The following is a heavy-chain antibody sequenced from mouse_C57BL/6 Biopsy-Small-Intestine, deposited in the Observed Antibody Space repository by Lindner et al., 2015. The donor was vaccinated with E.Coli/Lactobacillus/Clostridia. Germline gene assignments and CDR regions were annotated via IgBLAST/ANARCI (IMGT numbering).Heavy chain of an antibody. Sequence: VQLQESGPVLVKPGASVKMSCEASGYTFTDYYMNWVKQSHGKSLEWIGVINPYNGGTTYNQKFKGKATLTVDKSSSTAYMDLNSLTSEDSAVYYCARTRDEGFAYWGQGTLVTVSA. D-gene: IGHD3-3*01. CDR3: ARTRDEGFAY. J-gene: IGHJ3*01. CDR2: INPYNGGT. CDR1: GYTFTDYY. V-gene: IGHV1-19*01.